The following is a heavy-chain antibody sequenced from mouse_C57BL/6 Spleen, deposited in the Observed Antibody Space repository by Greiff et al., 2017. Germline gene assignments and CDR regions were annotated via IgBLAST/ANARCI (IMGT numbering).Heavy chain of an antibody. V-gene: IGHV6-6*01. CDR2: IRNKANNHAT. Sequence: EVKLVESGGGLVQPGGSMKLSCAASGFTFSDAWMDWVRQSPEKGLEWVAEIRNKANNHATYYGESVKGRFTISRDDSKSSVYLQMNSLRAEDTGIYYCTRSHPFFWYFDVWGTGTTVTVSS. CDR1: GFTFSDAW. CDR3: TRSHPFFWYFDV. J-gene: IGHJ1*03.